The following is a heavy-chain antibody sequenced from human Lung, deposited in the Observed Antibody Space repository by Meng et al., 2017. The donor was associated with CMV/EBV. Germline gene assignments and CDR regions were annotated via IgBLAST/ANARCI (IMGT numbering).Heavy chain of an antibody. V-gene: IGHV3-30-3*01. CDR2: ISYDGSKK. CDR3: ARDVTPYSYGSIVRNWFDP. D-gene: IGHD5-18*01. J-gene: IGHJ5*02. CDR1: GFTFSTYA. Sequence: SXAASGFTFSTYAMHWVRQAPGKGLEWVAVISYDGSKKYYADSVKGRFTISRDNSKNTLYLQMNSLRAEDTAIYYCARDVTPYSYGSIVRNWFDPWGQGTXVTVSS.